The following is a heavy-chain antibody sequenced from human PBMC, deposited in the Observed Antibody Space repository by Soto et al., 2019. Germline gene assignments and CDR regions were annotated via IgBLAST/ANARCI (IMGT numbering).Heavy chain of an antibody. J-gene: IGHJ4*02. Sequence: EVQLVESGGGLVQPGRSLRLSCTASGFTFGDYAMSWFRQAPGKGLEWVGFIRSKAYGGTTEYAASVKSRFTNSRDDSQTIAHLQINSLKTEATAVYYCTRGVVAGNFAYYFDSWGQGTLVTVSS. V-gene: IGHV3-49*03. CDR2: IRSKAYGGTT. CDR3: TRGVVAGNFAYYFDS. D-gene: IGHD2-15*01. CDR1: GFTFGDYA.